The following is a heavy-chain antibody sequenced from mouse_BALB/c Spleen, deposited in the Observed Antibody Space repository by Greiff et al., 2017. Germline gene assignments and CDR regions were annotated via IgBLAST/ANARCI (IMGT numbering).Heavy chain of an antibody. CDR1: GYSITSGYY. V-gene: IGHV3-6*02. J-gene: IGHJ4*01. CDR3: ASYYDPYAMDY. D-gene: IGHD1-1*02. CDR2: ISYDGSN. Sequence: VQLKESGPGLVKPSQSLSLTCSVTGYSITSGYYWNWIRQFPGNKLEWMGYISYDGSNNYNPSLKNRISITRDTSKNQFFLKLNSVTTEDTATYYCASYYDPYAMDYWGQGTSVTVSS.